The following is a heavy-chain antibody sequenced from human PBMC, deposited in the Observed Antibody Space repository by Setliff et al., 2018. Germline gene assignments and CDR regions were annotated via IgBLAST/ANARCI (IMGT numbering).Heavy chain of an antibody. D-gene: IGHD2-15*01. CDR2: IHPADYDT. Sequence: GESLKISCKVSGNGFTDLWIAWVRQTPGKGLEWMGIIHPADYDTRYSPSLQGQVTFSADRSISTAHLQWDSLKASDTAMYYCARGYDSGVWNYWGQGTLVTVSS. J-gene: IGHJ4*02. V-gene: IGHV5-51*01. CDR3: ARGYDSGVWNY. CDR1: GNGFTDLW.